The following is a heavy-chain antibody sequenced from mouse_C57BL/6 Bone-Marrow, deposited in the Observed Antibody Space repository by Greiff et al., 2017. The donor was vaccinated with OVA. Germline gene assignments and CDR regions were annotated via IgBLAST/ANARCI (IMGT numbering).Heavy chain of an antibody. CDR3: ARKSKLLRYFDY. Sequence: QVQLQQSGAELVKPGASVKISCKASGYAFSSYWMNWVKQRPGKGLEWIGQIYPGDGDTNYNGKFKGKATLTADKSSSTAYMQLSSLTSEDSAVYYCARKSKLLRYFDYWGQGTTLTVSS. CDR1: GYAFSSYW. D-gene: IGHD1-1*01. J-gene: IGHJ2*01. CDR2: IYPGDGDT. V-gene: IGHV1-80*01.